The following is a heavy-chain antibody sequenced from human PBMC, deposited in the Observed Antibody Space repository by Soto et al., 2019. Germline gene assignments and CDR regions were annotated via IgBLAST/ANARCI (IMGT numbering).Heavy chain of an antibody. D-gene: IGHD2-15*01. CDR2: INHSGST. J-gene: IGHJ1*01. Sequence: SETLSLTCAVYGGSFSGYYWSWIRQPPGKGLEWIGEINHSGSTNYNPSLKSRVTISVDTSKNQFSLKLSSVTAADTAVYYCAREALNCSGGSCRPSKKYFQHWGQGTLVTVSS. V-gene: IGHV4-34*01. CDR3: AREALNCSGGSCRPSKKYFQH. CDR1: GGSFSGYY.